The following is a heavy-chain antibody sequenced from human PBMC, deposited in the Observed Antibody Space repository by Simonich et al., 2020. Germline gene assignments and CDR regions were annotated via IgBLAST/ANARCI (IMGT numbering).Heavy chain of an antibody. J-gene: IGHJ1*01. V-gene: IGHV1-2*02. D-gene: IGHD6-13*01. Sequence: QVQLVQSGAEVKKPGASVTVSCKASGYTFTGYYMHWVRQDPGQGLEGMGWINPNRGSTNYAQKFQGSVTMTRDTSISTAYMELSRLRSDDTAVYYCARSHIAAAGTGYFQHWGQGTLVTVSS. CDR3: ARSHIAAAGTGYFQH. CDR2: INPNRGST. CDR1: GYTFTGYY.